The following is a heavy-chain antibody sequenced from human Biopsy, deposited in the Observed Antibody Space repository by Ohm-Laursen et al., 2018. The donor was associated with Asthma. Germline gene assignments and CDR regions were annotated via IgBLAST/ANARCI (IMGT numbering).Heavy chain of an antibody. CDR2: TTWNSGSR. D-gene: IGHD4-11*01. Sequence: SLRLSCTASGFSFDDCAMHWVRQAPGQGLEWVAATTWNSGSRVYAVSVKGRFTISRDNAQNSLYLQMNGLKPEDTAVYYCAKPLNSYNFYAFDVWGQGTTVVVSS. V-gene: IGHV3-9*01. CDR3: AKPLNSYNFYAFDV. J-gene: IGHJ6*02. CDR1: GFSFDDCA.